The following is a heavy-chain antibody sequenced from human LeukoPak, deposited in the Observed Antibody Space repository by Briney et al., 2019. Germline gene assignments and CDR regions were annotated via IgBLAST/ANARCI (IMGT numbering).Heavy chain of an antibody. Sequence: ASVKVSCKVSGYSLTELTMHWVRQAPGQGLEWMGGLDPQSGERVYAQKFQGRVTITRDTSASTAYMELSSLRSEDTAVYYCARALGRYCSSTSCYVDAFDIWGQGTMVTVSS. CDR3: ARALGRYCSSTSCYVDAFDI. J-gene: IGHJ3*02. CDR1: GYSLTELT. V-gene: IGHV1-24*01. CDR2: LDPQSGER. D-gene: IGHD2-2*01.